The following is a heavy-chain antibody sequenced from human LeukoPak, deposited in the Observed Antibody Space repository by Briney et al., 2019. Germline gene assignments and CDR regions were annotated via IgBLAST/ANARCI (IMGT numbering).Heavy chain of an antibody. CDR3: ARESRGYCTNGVCTNFDY. Sequence: ASVKVFCKASGYTFTAYYMHWVRQAPGQGLEWMGRINPNSGGTNYAQKFQGRVTMTRDTSISTAYMELSRLRSDDTAVYYCARESRGYCTNGVCTNFDYWGQGTLVTVSS. CDR2: INPNSGGT. D-gene: IGHD2-8*01. J-gene: IGHJ4*02. V-gene: IGHV1-2*06. CDR1: GYTFTAYY.